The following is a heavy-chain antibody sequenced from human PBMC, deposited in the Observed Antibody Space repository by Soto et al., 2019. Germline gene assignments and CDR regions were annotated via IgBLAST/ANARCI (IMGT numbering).Heavy chain of an antibody. V-gene: IGHV3-30*18. CDR3: AKDGSHNFDY. CDR1: GFTFSHYA. CDR2: MSYDGSNE. D-gene: IGHD1-26*01. Sequence: QVQLVESGGGVVQPGRSLRLSCAASGFTFSHYAMHWVRQAPGKGLEWVALMSYDGSNEYYAESVKGRFTISRDNSKNTLYLQMNSLRAEGTAVYYCAKDGSHNFDYWGQGTLVTVSS. J-gene: IGHJ4*02.